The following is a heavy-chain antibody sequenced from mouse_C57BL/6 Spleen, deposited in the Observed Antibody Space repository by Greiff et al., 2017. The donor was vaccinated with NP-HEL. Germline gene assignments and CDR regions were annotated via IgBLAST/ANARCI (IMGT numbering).Heavy chain of an antibody. CDR3: ARRVYYAMDY. J-gene: IGHJ4*01. Sequence: EVKVVESGGGLVKPGGSLKLSCAASGFTFSSYAMSWVRQTPEKRLEWVATISDGGSYTYYPDNVKGRFTISRDNAKNNLYLQMSHLKSEDTAMYYCARRVYYAMDYWGQGTSVTVSS. V-gene: IGHV5-4*03. CDR1: GFTFSSYA. CDR2: ISDGGSYT.